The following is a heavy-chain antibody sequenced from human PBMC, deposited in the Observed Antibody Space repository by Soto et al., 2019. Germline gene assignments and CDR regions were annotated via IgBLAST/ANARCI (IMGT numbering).Heavy chain of an antibody. CDR1: GVSISNSSYY. V-gene: IGHV4-39*01. Sequence: SETLSLTCTVSGVSISNSSYYWGWIRRPPGKGLEWIGTIYYSGITYYNPSLKSRVTISVDTSKNQFSMKLTSVTAADTAVYYCARHGSNWGQGTLVTVSS. CDR2: IYYSGIT. J-gene: IGHJ1*01. CDR3: ARHGSN.